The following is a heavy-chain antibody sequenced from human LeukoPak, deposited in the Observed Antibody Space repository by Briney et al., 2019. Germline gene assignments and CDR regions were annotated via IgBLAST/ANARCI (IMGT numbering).Heavy chain of an antibody. CDR3: ARGGTWFDAFDI. J-gene: IGHJ3*02. D-gene: IGHD1-1*01. V-gene: IGHV4-31*03. CDR1: GGSISSGGYY. Sequence: SQTLSLTCTVYGGSISSGGYYWRWIRQHPGKGLEWIGYIYYSGSTYYNPSLKSRVTISVDTSKIQFSLKLISVTAADTSVYYCARGGTWFDAFDIWGQGTMVTVSS. CDR2: IYYSGST.